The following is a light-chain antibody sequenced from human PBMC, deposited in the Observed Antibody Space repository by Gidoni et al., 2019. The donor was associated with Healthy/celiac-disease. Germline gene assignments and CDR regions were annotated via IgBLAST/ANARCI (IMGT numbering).Light chain of an antibody. J-gene: IGKJ4*01. CDR3: MQALQTPLT. CDR1: QSLLHSNGYNY. V-gene: IGKV2-28*01. CDR2: LGS. Sequence: IMMTQSPLSLPVTPVEPASISCRSSQSLLHSNGYNYLDWYLQKPGQSPQLLIYLGSNRASGVPDRFSGSGSGTDFTLKISRVEAEDVGVYYCMQALQTPLTFGGGTKVEIK.